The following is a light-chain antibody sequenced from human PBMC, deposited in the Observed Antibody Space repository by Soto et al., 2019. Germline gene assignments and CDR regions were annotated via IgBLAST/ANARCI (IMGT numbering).Light chain of an antibody. CDR2: HDT. Sequence: SYELTQPPSVSVSPGQTASITCSGDKLGDKYACWYQQKPGQSPVLVIYHDTKRPSGIPERFSGSNSGNTATLTISGTQAMDEAHYYCQAWDSSTAGVFGGGTKVTVL. CDR1: KLGDKY. CDR3: QAWDSSTAGV. J-gene: IGLJ2*01. V-gene: IGLV3-1*01.